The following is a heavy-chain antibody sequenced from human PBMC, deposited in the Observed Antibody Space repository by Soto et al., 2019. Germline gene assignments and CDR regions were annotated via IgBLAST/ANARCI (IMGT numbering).Heavy chain of an antibody. CDR3: ATNYGSGSTHFDY. CDR1: GDTFNFYT. D-gene: IGHD3-10*01. CDR2: VIPMLRMS. Sequence: QVQLVQSGAELRKPGSSVKVSCTASGDTFNFYTISWVRQAPGQGLEWMGRVIPMLRMSNYAQKFQGRVTISADKFTGTAYMARSSLRSDYTAVYYCATNYGSGSTHFDYLCQVTLVIVSS. V-gene: IGHV1-69*02. J-gene: IGHJ4*02.